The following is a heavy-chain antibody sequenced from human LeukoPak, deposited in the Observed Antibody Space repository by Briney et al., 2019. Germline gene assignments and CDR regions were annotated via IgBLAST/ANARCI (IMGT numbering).Heavy chain of an antibody. CDR2: VKSKAAGETT. CDR3: TTDLPGCNTNCYHAFDI. Sequence: GGSLRLSCAASGFTFNNAWMHWVRQAPGKGLEWVGRVKSKAAGETTDYAAPVKGSFTISRDDSKNTLYLQMNSLKSEDTAMYYCTTDLPGCNTNCYHAFDIWGQGTVVTVSS. D-gene: IGHD2-2*01. V-gene: IGHV3-15*01. J-gene: IGHJ3*02. CDR1: GFTFNNAW.